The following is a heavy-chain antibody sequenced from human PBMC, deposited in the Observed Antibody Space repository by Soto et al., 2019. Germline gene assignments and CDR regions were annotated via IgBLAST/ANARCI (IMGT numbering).Heavy chain of an antibody. Sequence: ASVQVSCKASGYTFTSYGISWVRQAPGQGLEWMGWISAYNGNTNYAQKLQGRVTLTTDTSTSTAYMEVRSLRSDDTAVYYCATFWSGSRDYYYGMDVWGQATTVTVPS. D-gene: IGHD3-3*01. CDR1: GYTFTSYG. J-gene: IGHJ6*02. CDR2: ISAYNGNT. CDR3: ATFWSGSRDYYYGMDV. V-gene: IGHV1-18*04.